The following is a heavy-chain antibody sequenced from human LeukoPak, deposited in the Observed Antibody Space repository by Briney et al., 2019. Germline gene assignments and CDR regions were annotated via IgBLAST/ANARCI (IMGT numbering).Heavy chain of an antibody. CDR2: IYYSGST. V-gene: IGHV4-31*03. D-gene: IGHD6-13*01. J-gene: IGHJ4*02. CDR3: ARSLGQQLVVDY. CDR1: GGSISSGGYY. Sequence: SETLSLTCTVSGGSISSGGYYWSWIRQHPGKGLEWIGYIYYSGSTYYNPSLKSRVTISVDTSKNQFSLKLSSVTAADTAVYYCARSLGQQLVVDYWGQGTLVTVSS.